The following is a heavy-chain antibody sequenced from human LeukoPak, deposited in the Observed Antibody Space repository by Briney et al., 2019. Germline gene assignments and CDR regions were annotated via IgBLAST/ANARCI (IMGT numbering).Heavy chain of an antibody. V-gene: IGHV3-7*03. CDR2: IKQDGSEK. Sequence: GGSLRLSCAASGFTFSSYWMSWVRQAPGKGLEWVANIKQDGSEKYYVDSVKGRFTISRDNAKNSLYLQMNSLRAEDTAVYYCASYSTGLAYCGGDCYSDDYWGQGTLVTVSS. CDR3: ASYSTGLAYCGGDCYSDDY. D-gene: IGHD2-21*02. CDR1: GFTFSSYW. J-gene: IGHJ4*02.